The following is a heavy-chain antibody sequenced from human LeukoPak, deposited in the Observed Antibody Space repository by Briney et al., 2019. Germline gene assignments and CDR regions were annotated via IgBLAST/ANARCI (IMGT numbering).Heavy chain of an antibody. V-gene: IGHV4-59*12. D-gene: IGHD6-19*01. CDR3: AAVAGTPSDY. CDR1: GGSISRYY. CDR2: IYYSGST. Sequence: SETLSLTCTVSGGSISRYYWSWIRQPAGKGLEWIGYIYYSGSTNYNPSFKSRVTISVDTSKNQFSLKLSSVTAADTAVYYCAAVAGTPSDYWGQGTLVTVSS. J-gene: IGHJ4*02.